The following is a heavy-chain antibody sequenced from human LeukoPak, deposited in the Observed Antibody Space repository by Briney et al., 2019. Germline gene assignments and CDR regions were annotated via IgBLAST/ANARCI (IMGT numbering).Heavy chain of an antibody. D-gene: IGHD4-17*01. J-gene: IGHJ4*02. Sequence: GGSLRLSCAASGFTFTSHSMNWVRQAPGKGLEWVSYISSSSNTIYYADSVKGRFTISRDNAKNSLYLQMNSLRAEDTAVYYCARDLYGDYALDYWGQGTLVTVSS. CDR1: GFTFTSHS. V-gene: IGHV3-48*04. CDR2: ISSSSNTI. CDR3: ARDLYGDYALDY.